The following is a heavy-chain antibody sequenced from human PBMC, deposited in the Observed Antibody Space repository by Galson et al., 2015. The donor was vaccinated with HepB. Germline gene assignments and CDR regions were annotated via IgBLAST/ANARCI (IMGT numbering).Heavy chain of an antibody. CDR3: AKERGMAD. V-gene: IGHV3-30*18. CDR2: ISYDGSNK. CDR1: GFTFSSYG. D-gene: IGHD3-16*01. J-gene: IGHJ4*02. Sequence: SLRLSCAASGFTFSSYGMHWVRQAPGKGLEWVAVISYDGSNKYYADSVKGRFTISRDNSKNTLYLQMNSLRAEDTAVYYCAKERGMADLGQGTLVTVSS.